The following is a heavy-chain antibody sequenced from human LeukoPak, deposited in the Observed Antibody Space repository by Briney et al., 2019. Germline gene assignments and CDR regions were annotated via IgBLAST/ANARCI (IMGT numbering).Heavy chain of an antibody. CDR1: GGSFSGYY. D-gene: IGHD1-26*01. J-gene: IGHJ4*02. V-gene: IGHV4-34*01. CDR2: INHSGST. CDR3: AGGLVGATTYFDY. Sequence: SETLSLTCAVYGGSFSGYYWSWVRQPPWKGLEWVGEINHSGSTNYNPSLKSGVTISVDTSKNQFSLKLSSVTAADTAVYYCAGGLVGATTYFDYWGQGTLVTVSS.